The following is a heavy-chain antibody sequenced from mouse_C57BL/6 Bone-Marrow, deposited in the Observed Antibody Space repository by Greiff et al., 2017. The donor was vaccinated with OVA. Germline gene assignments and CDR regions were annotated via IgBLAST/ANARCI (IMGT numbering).Heavy chain of an antibody. CDR3: TIYYGSSYRYFDV. D-gene: IGHD1-1*01. CDR1: GFNIKDDY. J-gene: IGHJ1*03. Sequence: EVQLQQSGAELVRPGASVKLSCTASGFNIKDDYMHWVKQRPEQGLEWIGWIDPENGDTEYASKFQGKATITADTSSNTAYLQLSSLTSEDTAVYYCTIYYGSSYRYFDVWGTGTTVTVSS. V-gene: IGHV14-4*01. CDR2: IDPENGDT.